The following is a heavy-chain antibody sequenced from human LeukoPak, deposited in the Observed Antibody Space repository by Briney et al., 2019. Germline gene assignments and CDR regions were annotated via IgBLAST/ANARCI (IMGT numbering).Heavy chain of an antibody. CDR3: ASHVVTMWGDYFDY. CDR2: IYYSGST. Sequence: PSETLSLTCTVSGGSISSYYWSWIRQPPGKGLEWIGYIYYSGSTNYNPSLKSRVTISVDTSKNHFSLNLSSVTAADTAVYYCASHVVTMWGDYFDYWGQGTLVTVSS. CDR1: GGSISSYY. J-gene: IGHJ4*02. D-gene: IGHD4-23*01. V-gene: IGHV4-59*08.